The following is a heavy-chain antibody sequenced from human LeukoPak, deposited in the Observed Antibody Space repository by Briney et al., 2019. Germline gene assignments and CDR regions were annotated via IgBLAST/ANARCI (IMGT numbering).Heavy chain of an antibody. J-gene: IGHJ6*03. CDR2: IIPIFGTA. CDR3: ARTGATVKSDYYYYYYMDV. D-gene: IGHD4-11*01. CDR1: GYTFTGYY. V-gene: IGHV1-69*06. Sequence: SVKVSCKASGYTFTGYYMHWVRQAPGQGLEWMGGIIPIFGTANYAQKFQGRVTITADKSTSTAYMELSSLRSEDTAVYYCARTGATVKSDYYYYYYMDVWGKGTTVTVSS.